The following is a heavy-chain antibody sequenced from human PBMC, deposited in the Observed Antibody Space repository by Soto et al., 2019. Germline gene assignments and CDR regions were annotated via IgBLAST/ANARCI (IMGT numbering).Heavy chain of an antibody. V-gene: IGHV4-59*05. CDR1: GGSISSYY. D-gene: IGHD3-22*01. Sequence: PSETLSLTCTVSGGSISSYYWSWIRQPPGKGLEWIGSIYHTGNAYYNPSLKSRVTISVDTSKNQFSLKLTSVTAADAALYYCARDLFDSSDYTTKWFDPWGQGTLVTVSS. J-gene: IGHJ5*02. CDR2: IYHTGNA. CDR3: ARDLFDSSDYTTKWFDP.